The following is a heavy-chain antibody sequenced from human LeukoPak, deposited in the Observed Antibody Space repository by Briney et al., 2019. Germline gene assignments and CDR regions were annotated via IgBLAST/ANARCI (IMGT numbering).Heavy chain of an antibody. D-gene: IGHD6-13*01. J-gene: IGHJ4*02. CDR1: GYSFTNYG. CDR2: ISAYNGNP. CDR3: ASDHLSIEATGTRY. V-gene: IGHV1-18*01. Sequence: ASVKVSCKTSGYSFTNYGISWVRQAPGQGLEWMGWISAYNGNPIYAQKLQGRVTMSTDTSTNTAYMELRSLRSDDTAVYYCASDHLSIEATGTRYWGRGTLVTVSS.